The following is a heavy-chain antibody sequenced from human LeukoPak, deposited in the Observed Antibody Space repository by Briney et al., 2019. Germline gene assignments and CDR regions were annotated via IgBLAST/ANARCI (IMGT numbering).Heavy chain of an antibody. CDR3: ARVLRTKAGTGYFQH. CDR1: GYTFTSYG. Sequence: ASVKVSCKASGYTFTSYGISWVRQAPGQGLEWMGWISAYNGNTNYAQKLQGRVTMTTDTSTSTAYMELRSLRSDDTAVYYCARVLRTKAGTGYFQHWGQGTLVTVSS. V-gene: IGHV1-18*01. J-gene: IGHJ1*01. CDR2: ISAYNGNT. D-gene: IGHD6-13*01.